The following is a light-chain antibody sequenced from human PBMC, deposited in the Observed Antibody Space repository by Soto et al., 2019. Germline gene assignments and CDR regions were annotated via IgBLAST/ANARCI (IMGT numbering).Light chain of an antibody. CDR3: QQSYTNPVYS. CDR2: AAS. Sequence: IQLTQSPSSLSASVGDRVTITCRASQGISSYLAWYQQKPGKAPKLLIYAASTLQSGVPSRFSGSGSGTDFTLTISSLQPEDFANYFCQQSYTNPVYSFGQGTKVDIK. V-gene: IGKV1-39*01. J-gene: IGKJ2*01. CDR1: QGISSY.